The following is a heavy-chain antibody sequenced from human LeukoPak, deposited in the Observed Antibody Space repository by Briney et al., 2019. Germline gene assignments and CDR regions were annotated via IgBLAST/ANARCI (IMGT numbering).Heavy chain of an antibody. CDR2: INQDGSYK. V-gene: IGHV3-7*04. J-gene: IGHJ4*02. CDR1: GFTFRRFF. CDR3: ARCSEGFDY. Sequence: GGSLRLSCAASGFTFRRFFMSWVRQAPGKGLEWVVNINQDGSYKSYADSVKGRFTISRDNAKNSLYLQINSLRAEDTAIYYCARCSEGFDYWGQGTLVTVSS.